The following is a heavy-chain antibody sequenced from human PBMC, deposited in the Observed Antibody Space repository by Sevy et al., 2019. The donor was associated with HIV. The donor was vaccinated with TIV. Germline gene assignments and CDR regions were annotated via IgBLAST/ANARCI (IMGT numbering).Heavy chain of an antibody. CDR1: GFIFSDYY. V-gene: IGHV3-11*01. CDR2: ISGSGIT. J-gene: IGHJ4*02. CDR3: ASDPLLGIAREVARGGY. Sequence: GGSLRLSCSGSGFIFSDYYMSWIRQAPGRGLEGVSYISGSGITYYADAVEGRFTTSRDKARNTRYLQMNSLRADDTAVDYGASDPLLGIAREVARGGYWGQGTLVTVSS. D-gene: IGHD2-2*03.